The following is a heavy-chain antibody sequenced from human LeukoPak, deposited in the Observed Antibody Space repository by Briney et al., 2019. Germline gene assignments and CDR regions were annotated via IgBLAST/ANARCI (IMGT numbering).Heavy chain of an antibody. CDR1: GDSISSGGYW. CDR3: ARTPLEQWLGYYYYYGMDV. D-gene: IGHD6-19*01. J-gene: IGHJ6*02. V-gene: IGHV4-31*11. CDR2: ISYGGKA. Sequence: PSQTLSLTCAVSGDSISSGGYWWSWIRQHPGKGPEWIGYISYGGKADYNPSLKSRVTISVDTSKNQFSLKLSSVTAADTAVYYCARTPLEQWLGYYYYYGMDVWGQGTTVTVSS.